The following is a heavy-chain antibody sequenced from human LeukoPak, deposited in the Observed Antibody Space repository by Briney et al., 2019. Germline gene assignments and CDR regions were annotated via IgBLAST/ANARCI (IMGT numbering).Heavy chain of an antibody. Sequence: PSETLSLTCVVYGGSFSGYYWSWIRQSPGKGLEWIGYIYYSGSTNYNPSLKSRVTISVDTSKNQFSLKLSSVTAADTAVYYCARGSAPALDYWGQGTLVAVAS. CDR2: IYYSGST. V-gene: IGHV4-59*01. D-gene: IGHD2-2*01. CDR3: ARGSAPALDY. J-gene: IGHJ4*02. CDR1: GGSFSGYY.